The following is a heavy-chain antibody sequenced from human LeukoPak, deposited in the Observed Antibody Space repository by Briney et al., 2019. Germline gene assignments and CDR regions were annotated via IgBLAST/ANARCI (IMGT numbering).Heavy chain of an antibody. V-gene: IGHV3-11*01. CDR3: ARELGSGSYSFYYYYYMDV. CDR1: GFTFSDYY. J-gene: IGHJ6*03. CDR2: ISSSGSTI. D-gene: IGHD3-10*01. Sequence: GSLRLSCAASGFTFSDYYMSWIRQAPGQGLEWVSYISSSGSTIYDADSVKGRFTISRDNAKNSLYLQMNRLRAEDTAVYYCARELGSGSYSFYYYYYMDVWGKGTTVTISS.